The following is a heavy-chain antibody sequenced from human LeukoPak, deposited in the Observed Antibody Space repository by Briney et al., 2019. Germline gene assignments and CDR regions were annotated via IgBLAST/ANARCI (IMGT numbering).Heavy chain of an antibody. V-gene: IGHV3-21*01. D-gene: IGHD1-14*01. CDR2: IGPTGTDR. J-gene: IGHJ4*02. CDR1: GFTFSSCG. Sequence: MPGGSLRLSCAASGFTFSSCGFNWVRQAPGKGLEWVSSIGPTGTDRYYADSVRGRFTISRDNAKNSMYLHMDSLRDEDTAVYYCATETIGRHYDYWGQGTLLTVSS. CDR3: ATETIGRHYDY.